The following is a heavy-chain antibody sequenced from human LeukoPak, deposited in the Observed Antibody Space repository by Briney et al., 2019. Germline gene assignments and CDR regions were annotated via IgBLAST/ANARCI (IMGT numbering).Heavy chain of an antibody. V-gene: IGHV3-7*01. CDR3: ARDPGIVGAPDY. CDR2: INHNGNVN. Sequence: GGSLRLSCAASGFTFSSYWMNWARQAPGKGLEWVASINHNGNVNYYVDSVKGRFTISRDNSKNTLYLQMNSLRAEDTAVYYCARDPGIVGAPDYWGQGTLVTVSS. CDR1: GFTFSSYW. J-gene: IGHJ4*02. D-gene: IGHD1-26*01.